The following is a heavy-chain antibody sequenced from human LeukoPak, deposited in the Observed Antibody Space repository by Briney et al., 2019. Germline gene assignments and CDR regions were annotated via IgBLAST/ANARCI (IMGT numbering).Heavy chain of an antibody. J-gene: IGHJ4*02. CDR1: GGSFSGYY. CDR3: ARAPVVPAADQFDY. Sequence: SETLSLTCAVYGGSFSGYYWSWIRQPPGKGLEWIGEINHSGSTNYNPSLKSRVTISVDTSKNQFSLKLSSVTAADTAVYYCARAPVVPAADQFDYWGQGTLVTVSS. V-gene: IGHV4-34*01. D-gene: IGHD2-2*01. CDR2: INHSGST.